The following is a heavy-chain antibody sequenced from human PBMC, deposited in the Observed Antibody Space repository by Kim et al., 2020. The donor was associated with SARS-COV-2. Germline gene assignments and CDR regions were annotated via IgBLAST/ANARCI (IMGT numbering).Heavy chain of an antibody. Sequence: ASVKVSCKASGYTFTGYYMHWVRQAPGQGLEWMGWINPNSGGTNYAQKFQGWVTMTRDTSISTAYMELSRLRSDDTAVYYCARDGGGWRGGLLWHYNWFDPWGQGTLVTVSS. J-gene: IGHJ5*02. D-gene: IGHD2-2*01. V-gene: IGHV1-2*04. CDR1: GYTFTGYY. CDR3: ARDGGGWRGGLLWHYNWFDP. CDR2: INPNSGGT.